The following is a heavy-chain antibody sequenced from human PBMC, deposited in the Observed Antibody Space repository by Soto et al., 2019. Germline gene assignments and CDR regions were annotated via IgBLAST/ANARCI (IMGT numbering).Heavy chain of an antibody. Sequence: GGSLRLSCAASGFTFSSYWMSWVRQAPGKGLEWVANIKQDGSEKYYVDSVKGRFTISRDNAKNSLYLQMNSLRAEDTAVYYCARDGASYYYGSGSSDYWGQGTLVTVSS. D-gene: IGHD3-10*01. CDR3: ARDGASYYYGSGSSDY. V-gene: IGHV3-7*05. J-gene: IGHJ4*02. CDR2: IKQDGSEK. CDR1: GFTFSSYW.